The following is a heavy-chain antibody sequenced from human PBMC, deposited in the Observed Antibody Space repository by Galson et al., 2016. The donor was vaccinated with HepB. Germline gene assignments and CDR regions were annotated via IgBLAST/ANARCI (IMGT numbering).Heavy chain of an antibody. CDR2: INPNSEGT. D-gene: IGHD3-9*01. Sequence: SVKVSCKASEYTFTGNDIHWVRQALGQGLEWMGWINPNSEGTNYAQKFQGRVSMTTDTSTSTAYMELSRLRSDDTAVYYCARDRADWLYDHWGQGTLVTVSS. CDR1: EYTFTGND. V-gene: IGHV1-2*02. J-gene: IGHJ5*02. CDR3: ARDRADWLYDH.